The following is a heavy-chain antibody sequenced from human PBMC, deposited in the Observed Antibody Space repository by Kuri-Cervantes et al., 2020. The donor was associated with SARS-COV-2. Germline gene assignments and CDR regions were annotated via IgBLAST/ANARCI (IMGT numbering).Heavy chain of an antibody. V-gene: IGHV4-39*01. Sequence: SETLSLTCTVSGGSISSSSYYWGWISQPPGKGLEWIGSIYYSGSTYYNPSLKSRVTISVDTSKNQFSLKLSSVTAADTAVYYCAGGHWSGYSNAAEMGAFDIWGQGTMVTVSS. D-gene: IGHD3-3*01. CDR2: IYYSGST. CDR3: AGGHWSGYSNAAEMGAFDI. J-gene: IGHJ3*02. CDR1: GGSISSSSYY.